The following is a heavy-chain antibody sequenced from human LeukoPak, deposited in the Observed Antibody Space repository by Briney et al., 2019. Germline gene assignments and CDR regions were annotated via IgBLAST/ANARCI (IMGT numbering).Heavy chain of an antibody. D-gene: IGHD3-22*01. CDR3: ARHAGGYYDSSNWFDP. CDR1: GGSISSRSYY. V-gene: IGHV4-39*01. J-gene: IGHJ5*02. Sequence: SETLSLTCTVSGGSISSRSYYWGWIRQPPGKGLEWIGSIYYSGSTYYNPSLKSRVTISVDTSKNQFSLKLSSVTAADAAVYYCARHAGGYYDSSNWFDPWGQGTLVTVSS. CDR2: IYYSGST.